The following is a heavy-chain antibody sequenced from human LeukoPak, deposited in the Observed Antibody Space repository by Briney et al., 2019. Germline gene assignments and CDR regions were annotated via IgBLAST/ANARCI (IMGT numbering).Heavy chain of an antibody. Sequence: SETLSLTCTVSGGSIGSSSYYWGWIRQPPGKGLEWIGSIYYSGSTYYNPSFKSRVTISVDTSKNQFSLKLSPVTAADTAVYYCARLGDPLRWLQFRASWFDPWGQGTLVTVSS. V-gene: IGHV4-39*01. CDR3: ARLGDPLRWLQFRASWFDP. CDR2: IYYSGST. CDR1: GGSIGSSSYY. D-gene: IGHD5-24*01. J-gene: IGHJ5*02.